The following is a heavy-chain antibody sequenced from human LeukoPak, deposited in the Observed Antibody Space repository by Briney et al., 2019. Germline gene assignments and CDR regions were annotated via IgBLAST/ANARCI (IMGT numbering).Heavy chain of an antibody. D-gene: IGHD6-6*01. J-gene: IGHJ4*02. CDR2: INHSGST. CDR1: GFTFSSYS. Sequence: GSLRLSCAASGFTFSSYSMNWVRQAPGKGLEWIGEINHSGSTNYNPSLKSRVTISVDTSKNQFSLKLSSVTAADTAVYYCARRYSSSPQPYYFDYWGQGTLVTVSS. CDR3: ARRYSSSPQPYYFDY. V-gene: IGHV4-34*01.